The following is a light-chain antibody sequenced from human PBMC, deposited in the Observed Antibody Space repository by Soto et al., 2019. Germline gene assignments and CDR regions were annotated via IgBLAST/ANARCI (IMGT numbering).Light chain of an antibody. Sequence: QSVLTQPASVSGSPGQSITISCTGTSSDVGGYNYVSWYQLQPGKAPKLMVYEVSNRPSGVSNRFSGSKSGNTASLTISGLQAEEEADYYCSSYTSSTAYVFGTGTMVTVL. CDR3: SSYTSSTAYV. CDR2: EVS. CDR1: SSDVGGYNY. J-gene: IGLJ1*01. V-gene: IGLV2-14*01.